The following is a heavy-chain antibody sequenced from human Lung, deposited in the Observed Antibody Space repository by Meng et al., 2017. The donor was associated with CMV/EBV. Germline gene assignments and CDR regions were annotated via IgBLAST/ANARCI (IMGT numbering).Heavy chain of an antibody. V-gene: IGHV4-59*01. CDR3: ARLYSSSWFLPSGMDV. J-gene: IGHJ6*04. CDR2: IYYSGST. Sequence: SETLSLXCTVSGGSISSYYWSWIRQPPGKGLEWIGYIYYSGSTNYNPSLKSRVTISVDTSKNQFSLKLSSVTAADTAVYYCARLYSSSWFLPSGMDVWGKGTXVTVSS. D-gene: IGHD6-13*01. CDR1: GGSISSYY.